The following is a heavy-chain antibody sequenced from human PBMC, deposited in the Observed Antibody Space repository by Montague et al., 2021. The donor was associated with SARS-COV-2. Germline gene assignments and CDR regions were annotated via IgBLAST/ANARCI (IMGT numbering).Heavy chain of an antibody. V-gene: IGHV4-59*08. CDR1: GGSISSYY. J-gene: IGHJ3*02. Sequence: SETLSLTCTVSGGSISSYYWSWIRQPPGKGLEWIGCIYYSGSTNYNPSLKSRVTISVDTSKNQFSLKLSSVTAADTAVYYCARTYYDILTGYYNRGAFDIWGQGTMVTVS. CDR2: IYYSGST. D-gene: IGHD3-9*01. CDR3: ARTYYDILTGYYNRGAFDI.